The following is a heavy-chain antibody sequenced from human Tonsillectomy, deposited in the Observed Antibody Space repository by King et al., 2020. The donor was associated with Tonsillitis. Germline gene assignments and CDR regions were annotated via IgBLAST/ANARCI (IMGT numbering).Heavy chain of an antibody. D-gene: IGHD2-15*01. Sequence: FQLVQSGAEVKKPGSSVKVSCKASGGIFSAYAISWVRQAPGQGLEWMGRIIPLLDISNYAQKFQGRVTLTADKSTSTAYMELSSLRSEDTAVYYCARDAGYCSGGSCFGYYYYYMDVWGKGTTVTVSS. CDR2: IIPLLDIS. CDR1: GGIFSAYA. CDR3: ARDAGYCSGGSCFGYYYYYMDV. J-gene: IGHJ6*03. V-gene: IGHV1-69*04.